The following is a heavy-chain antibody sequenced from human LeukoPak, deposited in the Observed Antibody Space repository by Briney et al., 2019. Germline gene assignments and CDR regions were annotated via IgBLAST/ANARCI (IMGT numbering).Heavy chain of an antibody. Sequence: GGSLRLSCAASGFTFSSYGMHWVRQAPGKGLEWVAFIRYDGSNKYYADSVKGRFTISRDNSKNTLYLQMNSLRAEDTAVYYCARLPTGTLRYFDWLPFDYWGQGTLVTVSS. CDR3: ARLPTGTLRYFDWLPFDY. V-gene: IGHV3-30*02. J-gene: IGHJ4*02. CDR2: IRYDGSNK. CDR1: GFTFSSYG. D-gene: IGHD3-9*01.